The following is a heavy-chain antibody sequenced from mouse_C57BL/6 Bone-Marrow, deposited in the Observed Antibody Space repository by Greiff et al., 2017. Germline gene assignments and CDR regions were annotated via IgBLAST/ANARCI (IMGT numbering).Heavy chain of an antibody. CDR1: GYAFSSSW. CDR2: IYPGDGDT. D-gene: IGHD6-1*01. CDR3: ARGVPLVDY. Sequence: QVQLQQSGPELVKPGASVKISCKASGYAFSSSWMNWVKQRPGKGLEWIGRIYPGDGDTNYNGKFKGKATLTADKSSSTAYMQLSSLTSEDSAVYFCARGVPLVDYWGQGTSVTVSS. V-gene: IGHV1-82*01. J-gene: IGHJ4*01.